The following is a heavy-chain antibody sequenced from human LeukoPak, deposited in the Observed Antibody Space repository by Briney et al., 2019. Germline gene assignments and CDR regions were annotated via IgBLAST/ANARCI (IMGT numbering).Heavy chain of an antibody. CDR2: ISGTGGST. Sequence: GGSLRLSCAASGFTFSNYAMSWVRQTPGKGLEWVSSISGTGGSTYYADSVKGRFTISRDNSNNTLFLQMNSLRAEDTAVYYCAKVRTGHYFDYWGQGTLVTVSS. V-gene: IGHV3-23*01. D-gene: IGHD1-1*01. CDR3: AKVRTGHYFDY. J-gene: IGHJ4*02. CDR1: GFTFSNYA.